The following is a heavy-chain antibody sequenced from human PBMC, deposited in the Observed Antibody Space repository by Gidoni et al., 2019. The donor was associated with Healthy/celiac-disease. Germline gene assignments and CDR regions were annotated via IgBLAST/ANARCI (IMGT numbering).Heavy chain of an antibody. CDR1: GFTLSSYA. J-gene: IGHJ4*02. CDR3: AISGYSYGSYFDY. CDR2: ISGSGGST. D-gene: IGHD5-18*01. Sequence: EVQLLESGGGLVQPGGSLSRSCAASGFTLSSYAMSGVRQAPGKGLECVSAISGSGGSTYYADSVKGRFTISRDNSKNTLYLQMNSLRAEDTAVYYCAISGYSYGSYFDYWGQGTLVTVSS. V-gene: IGHV3-23*01.